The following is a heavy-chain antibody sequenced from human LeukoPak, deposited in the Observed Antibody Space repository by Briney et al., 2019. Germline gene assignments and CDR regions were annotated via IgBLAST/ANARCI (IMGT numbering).Heavy chain of an antibody. CDR3: ARDGASYWYLDL. D-gene: IGHD3-10*01. Sequence: SETLSLTCTVSGGSISSYYWSWIRQPPGKGLEWIGYIYYSGSTNYNPSLKSRVTISVDTSKNQFSLKLSSVTAADTAVYYCARDGASYWYLDLWGRGTLVTVSS. CDR2: IYYSGST. V-gene: IGHV4-59*01. CDR1: GGSISSYY. J-gene: IGHJ2*01.